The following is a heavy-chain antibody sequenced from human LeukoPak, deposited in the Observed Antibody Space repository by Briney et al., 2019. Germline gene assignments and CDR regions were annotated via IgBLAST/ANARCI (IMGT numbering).Heavy chain of an antibody. CDR2: ISGYNGDT. V-gene: IGHV1-18*01. Sequence: ASVKVSCKAFAFSFISFGFNWVRQAPGQGLEWMGWISGYNGDTKYAQKFQGRVTMTTDTSTSTAYMELRSLRSDDTAVYYCARRTWETAAKPYSLDTWGRGTLATVTS. D-gene: IGHD1-26*01. J-gene: IGHJ5*02. CDR3: ARRTWETAAKPYSLDT. CDR1: AFSFISFG.